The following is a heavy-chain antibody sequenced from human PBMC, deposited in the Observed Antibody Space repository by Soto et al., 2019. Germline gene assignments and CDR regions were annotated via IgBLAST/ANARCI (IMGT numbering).Heavy chain of an antibody. V-gene: IGHV3-30-3*01. Sequence: GGSLRLSCAASGFTFSSYAMHWVRQAPGKGLEWVAVISYDGSNKYYADSVKGRFTISRDNSKNTLYLQMNSLRAEDTAVYYCARASETRILRSSWFDPWGQGTLVTVSS. CDR2: ISYDGSNK. J-gene: IGHJ5*02. CDR1: GFTFSSYA. D-gene: IGHD2-15*01. CDR3: ARASETRILRSSWFDP.